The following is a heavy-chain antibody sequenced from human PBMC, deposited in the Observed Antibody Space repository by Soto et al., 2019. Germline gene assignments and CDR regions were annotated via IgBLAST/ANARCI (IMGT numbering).Heavy chain of an antibody. J-gene: IGHJ6*03. CDR1: GFTFSNYW. V-gene: IGHV3-74*02. Sequence: EVQLVESGGGLVQPGGSLRLSCAASGFTFSNYWMYWVRQAPGKGLEWVSRINSDGSVSSYADSVKGRLTISRDNVKNTLSRQMDSLRAEDTAVYDCARGDCVGGTCYSLAGSFYYYMDVWGKGTTVTVFS. CDR2: INSDGSVS. CDR3: ARGDCVGGTCYSLAGSFYYYMDV. D-gene: IGHD2-15*01.